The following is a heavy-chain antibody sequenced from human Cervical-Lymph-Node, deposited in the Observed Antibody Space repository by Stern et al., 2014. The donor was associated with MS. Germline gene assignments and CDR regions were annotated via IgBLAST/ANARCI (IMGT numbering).Heavy chain of an antibody. J-gene: IGHJ4*02. V-gene: IGHV3-21*01. Sequence: EVQPVESGGGLVKPGGSLGLSCAASGFTLNPYSMTWVRQAPGKGLEWVSSISYSSSYIFYADSVKGRFTVSRDNGKNSLYLQMNSLRAEDTAVYYCARDWFLDYWGRGTLVTVSS. CDR3: ARDWFLDY. CDR2: ISYSSSYI. CDR1: GFTLNPYS. D-gene: IGHD3-10*01.